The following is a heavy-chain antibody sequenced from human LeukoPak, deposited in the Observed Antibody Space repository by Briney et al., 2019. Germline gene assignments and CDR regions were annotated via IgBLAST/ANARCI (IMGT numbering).Heavy chain of an antibody. Sequence: PGGSLRLSCAASGFTFSSYGMHWVRQAPGKGLEWVAFIRYDGSNKYYADSAKGRFTISRDNSKNMLYLQMNSLRAEDTAVYYCAKDGSYYGSGSYLDYWGQGTLVTVSS. D-gene: IGHD3-10*01. CDR2: IRYDGSNK. J-gene: IGHJ4*02. V-gene: IGHV3-30*02. CDR3: AKDGSYYGSGSYLDY. CDR1: GFTFSSYG.